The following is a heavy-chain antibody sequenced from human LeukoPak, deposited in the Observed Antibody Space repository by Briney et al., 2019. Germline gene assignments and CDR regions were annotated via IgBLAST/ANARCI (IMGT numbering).Heavy chain of an antibody. Sequence: ASVKVSCKASGYTFTSYDINWVRQATGQGLEWMGWMNPNSGNTGYAQKFQGRVTITRNTSISTAYMELSSLRAEDTAVYYCARAKPKNMVRGLIMRRESRYYFDYWGQGTLVTVSS. CDR3: ARAKPKNMVRGLIMRRESRYYFDY. J-gene: IGHJ4*02. CDR1: GYTFTSYD. V-gene: IGHV1-8*03. CDR2: MNPNSGNT. D-gene: IGHD3-10*01.